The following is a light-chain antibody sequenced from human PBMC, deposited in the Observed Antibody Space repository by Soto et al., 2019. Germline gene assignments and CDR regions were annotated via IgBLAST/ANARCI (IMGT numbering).Light chain of an antibody. CDR1: QSVRSY. J-gene: IGKJ4*01. Sequence: EIVLTQSPATVSLSPGERAILSCRASQSVRSYLAWYQQKPGQAPRLLIYDASKRAPGIPARFSGSGSGTDFTLVISSLEPEDFAVYYCQQRSIWPLTFGGGTKVEIK. V-gene: IGKV3-11*01. CDR2: DAS. CDR3: QQRSIWPLT.